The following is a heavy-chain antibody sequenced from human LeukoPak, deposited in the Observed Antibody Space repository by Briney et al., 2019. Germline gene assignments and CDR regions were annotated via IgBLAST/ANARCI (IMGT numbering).Heavy chain of an antibody. J-gene: IGHJ4*02. CDR2: IVVGSGNT. CDR3: AARPWGNYGDYSED. V-gene: IGHV1-58*01. Sequence: SVKISCKASGFTFTSSAVQWVRQARGQRLEWIGWIVVGSGNTNYAQKFQERVTITRDMSTSTAYMELSSLRSEDTAVYYCAARPWGNYGDYSEDWGQGTLVTVSS. D-gene: IGHD4-17*01. CDR1: GFTFTSSA.